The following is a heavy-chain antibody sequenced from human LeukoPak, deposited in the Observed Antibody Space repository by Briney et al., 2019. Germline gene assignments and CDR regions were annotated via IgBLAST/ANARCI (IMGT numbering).Heavy chain of an antibody. D-gene: IGHD3-16*01. CDR2: MNPDNGGT. CDR3: ATLGGHSLAAQNGH. CDR1: GYTFTVYF. Sequence: ASVKVSCKASGYTFTVYFMHWVRQAPGQGLEWMGLMNPDNGGTHYAQKFQGRVTMTRDSSISTAYMELSRLTSDDTAVYYCATLGGHSLAAQNGHWGQGTLVTVSS. V-gene: IGHV1-2*02. J-gene: IGHJ4*02.